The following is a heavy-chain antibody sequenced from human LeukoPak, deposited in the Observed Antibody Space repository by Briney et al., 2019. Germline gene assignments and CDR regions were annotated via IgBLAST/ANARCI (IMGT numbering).Heavy chain of an antibody. Sequence: ASVKVSCKASGYTFTGYYMHWVRQAPGQGLEWMGWINPNSGGTNYAQKFQGRVTMTMDTSISTAYMELSRLRSDDTAVYYCARDLGYCSGGSCYGWFDPWVQGTLVTVSS. V-gene: IGHV1-2*02. D-gene: IGHD2-15*01. J-gene: IGHJ5*02. CDR2: INPNSGGT. CDR3: ARDLGYCSGGSCYGWFDP. CDR1: GYTFTGYY.